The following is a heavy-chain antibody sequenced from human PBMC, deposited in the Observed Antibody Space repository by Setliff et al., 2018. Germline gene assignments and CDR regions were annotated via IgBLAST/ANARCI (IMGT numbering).Heavy chain of an antibody. D-gene: IGHD5-18*01. Sequence: SETLSLTCNVSGVSLSGHYWTWIRQPPGKGLEWVGYISHRGSTNYSPSLKSRATLTVDTSKNQFSLKLTSVTAADTAVYFCARGGRDSYGRGHAFDMWGQGTMVTVSS. CDR1: GVSLSGHY. V-gene: IGHV4-59*11. J-gene: IGHJ3*02. CDR2: ISHRGST. CDR3: ARGGRDSYGRGHAFDM.